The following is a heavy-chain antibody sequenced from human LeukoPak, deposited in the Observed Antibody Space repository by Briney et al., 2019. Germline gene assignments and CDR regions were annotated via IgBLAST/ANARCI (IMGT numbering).Heavy chain of an antibody. J-gene: IGHJ5*02. CDR1: GGSISSGSYY. Sequence: PAETLSLTGTVSGGSISSGSYYWSWIRQPAGKGLEWIGRIYTSGSTNYNPSLKSRVTISVDTSKNQFSLKLSSVTAADTAVYYCARDGVSDYSNYENWFDPWGQGTLVTVSS. CDR3: ARDGVSDYSNYENWFDP. V-gene: IGHV4-61*02. D-gene: IGHD4-11*01. CDR2: IYTSGST.